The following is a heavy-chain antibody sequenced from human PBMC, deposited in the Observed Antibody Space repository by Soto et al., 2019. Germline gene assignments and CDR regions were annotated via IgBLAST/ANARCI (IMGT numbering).Heavy chain of an antibody. D-gene: IGHD3-22*01. V-gene: IGHV3-30*18. J-gene: IGHJ4*02. Sequence: PGGSLGLSCAASGFTFSSYGMHWVRQAPGKGLEWVAVISYDGSNKYYADSVKGRFTISRDNSKNTLYLQMNSLRAEDTAVYYCAKDFSPAVVVVDGPNYWGQGTLVTVSS. CDR1: GFTFSSYG. CDR3: AKDFSPAVVVVDGPNY. CDR2: ISYDGSNK.